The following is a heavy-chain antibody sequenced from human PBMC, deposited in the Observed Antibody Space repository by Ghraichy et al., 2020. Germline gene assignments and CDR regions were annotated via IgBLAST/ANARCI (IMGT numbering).Heavy chain of an antibody. CDR1: GFTFSTYW. D-gene: IGHD5-24*01. Sequence: GGSLRLSCGASGFTFSTYWMGWVRQAPGKAPEWVANIRQDGSEKEYLDSVKGRFTISIDDAENSVFLQMSSLRAEDTAVYYCVANNGCLLRYWGQGTLVTVSS. V-gene: IGHV3-7*03. J-gene: IGHJ4*02. CDR2: IRQDGSEK. CDR3: VANNGCLLRY.